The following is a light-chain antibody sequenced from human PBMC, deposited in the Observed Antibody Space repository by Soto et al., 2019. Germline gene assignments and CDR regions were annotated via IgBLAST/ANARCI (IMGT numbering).Light chain of an antibody. CDR3: AAWDDSLNVLV. Sequence: QSVLTQPPSASGTPGQGVTISCSGSSSNIGSKSVSWYQHLPQTAPKLLIYSNNQRPSGVPDRFSGSKSGTSASLAISGLQSDDETQYYCAAWDDSLNVLVFGGGTKLTVL. CDR2: SNN. J-gene: IGLJ2*01. CDR1: SSNIGSKS. V-gene: IGLV1-44*01.